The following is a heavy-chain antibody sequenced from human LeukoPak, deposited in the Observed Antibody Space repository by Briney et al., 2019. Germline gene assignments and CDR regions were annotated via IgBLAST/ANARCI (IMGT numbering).Heavy chain of an antibody. J-gene: IGHJ6*02. CDR2: MYSFGNT. V-gene: IGHV3-66*03. CDR1: EFTVSSTY. Sequence: GGSLRLSCAVSEFTVSSTYMSWVRQAPGKGLEWVSLMYSFGNTYYADSVKGRFTISRDNAKSSLYLQMNSLRAEDTAVYYCASPTIFGVVIGGMDVWGQGTTVTVYS. D-gene: IGHD3-3*01. CDR3: ASPTIFGVVIGGMDV.